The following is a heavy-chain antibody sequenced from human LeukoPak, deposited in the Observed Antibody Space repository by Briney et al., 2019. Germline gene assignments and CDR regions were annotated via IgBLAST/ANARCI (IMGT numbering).Heavy chain of an antibody. CDR3: ARQQYQLPRLKPLNWFDP. D-gene: IGHD2-2*01. CDR2: IYYSGST. V-gene: IGHV4-59*08. J-gene: IGHJ5*02. Sequence: SETLSLTCTVSGGSISSYCWSWIRQPPGKGLEWIGYIYYSGSTNYNPSLKSRVTISVDTSKNQFSLKLSSVTAADTAVYYCARQQYQLPRLKPLNWFDPWGQGTLVTVSS. CDR1: GGSISSYC.